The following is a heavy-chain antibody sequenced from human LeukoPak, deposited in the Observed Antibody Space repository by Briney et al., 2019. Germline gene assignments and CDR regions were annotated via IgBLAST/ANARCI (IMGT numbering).Heavy chain of an antibody. V-gene: IGHV3-9*01. CDR1: GFTFSTYA. J-gene: IGHJ4*02. D-gene: IGHD6-19*01. CDR3: AKDNRRHYTSGPNPDSLH. CDR2: ISWNSGSI. Sequence: SGGSLRLSCVASGFTFSTYAMSWVRQAPGKGLEWVSGISWNSGSIDYADSVKGRFTISRDNAKNSLYLQMNSLRVEDTAFYYCAKDNRRHYTSGPNPDSLHWGQGALVTVSS.